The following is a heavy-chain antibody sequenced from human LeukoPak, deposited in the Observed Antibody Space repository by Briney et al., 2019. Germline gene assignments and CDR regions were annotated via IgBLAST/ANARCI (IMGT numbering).Heavy chain of an antibody. J-gene: IGHJ4*02. CDR1: GFTFSSYG. Sequence: GRSLRPSCAASGFTFSSYGMHWVRQAPGKGLEWVAVIWYDGSNEYYADSVKGRFTISRDNSKNTLYLQMISLRAEDTAVYYCARGHSSGYYCDYWGQGTLVTVSS. CDR2: IWYDGSNE. D-gene: IGHD3-22*01. CDR3: ARGHSSGYYCDY. V-gene: IGHV3-33*01.